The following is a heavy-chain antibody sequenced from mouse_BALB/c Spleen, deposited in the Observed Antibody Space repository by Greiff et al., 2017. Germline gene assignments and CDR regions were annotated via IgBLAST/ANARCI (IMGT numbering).Heavy chain of an antibody. Sequence: EVKLMESGPSLVKPSQTLSLTCSVTGDSITSGYWNWIRKFPGNKLEYMGYISYSGSTYYNPSLKSRISITRDTSKNQYYLQLNSVTTEDTATYYCARKRVVDWYFDVWGAGTTVTVSS. D-gene: IGHD1-1*01. CDR1: GDSITSGY. CDR2: ISYSGST. J-gene: IGHJ1*01. CDR3: ARKRVVDWYFDV. V-gene: IGHV3-8*02.